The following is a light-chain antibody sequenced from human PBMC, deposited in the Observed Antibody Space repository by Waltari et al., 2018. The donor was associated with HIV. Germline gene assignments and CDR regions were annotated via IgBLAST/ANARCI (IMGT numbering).Light chain of an antibody. J-gene: IGLJ3*02. Sequence: QSVLTQPPSVSGAPGQRVNISCTGTTSNIGADYDVHWYRQSHGTSPQRLIYGDNNRPSGVPDRFSASKSGTSASLAITGLQGEDEADYHCQSYDGSLNDWVFGGGTKLTVL. CDR3: QSYDGSLNDWV. CDR1: TSNIGADYD. V-gene: IGLV1-40*01. CDR2: GDN.